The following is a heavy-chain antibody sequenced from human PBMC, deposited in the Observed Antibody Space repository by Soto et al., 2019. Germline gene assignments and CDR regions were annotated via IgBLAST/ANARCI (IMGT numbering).Heavy chain of an antibody. D-gene: IGHD3-9*01. V-gene: IGHV4-39*01. CDR3: ARHGTPAGYYHVNA. J-gene: IGHJ5*02. Sequence: SETLSLTCTVSGGSISSSSYYWGWIRQPPGKGLEWIGSIYYSGSTYYNPSLKSRVTISVDTSKNQFSLKLSSVTAADTAVYYCARHGTPAGYYHVNAWGQGTLVTVSS. CDR2: IYYSGST. CDR1: GGSISSSSYY.